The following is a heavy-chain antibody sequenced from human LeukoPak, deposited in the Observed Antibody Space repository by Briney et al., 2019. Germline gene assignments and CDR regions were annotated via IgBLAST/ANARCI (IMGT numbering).Heavy chain of an antibody. CDR2: ISGSGGST. CDR3: AKDRDVGRYSIGYFDY. D-gene: IGHD3-9*01. V-gene: IGHV3-23*01. J-gene: IGHJ4*02. Sequence: GGSLRLSCAASGFTFSSYAMSWVRQAPGKGLEWVSAISGSGGSTHYADSVKGRFTISRDNSKNTLYLQMNSLRAEDTAVYYCAKDRDVGRYSIGYFDYWGQGTLVTVSS. CDR1: GFTFSSYA.